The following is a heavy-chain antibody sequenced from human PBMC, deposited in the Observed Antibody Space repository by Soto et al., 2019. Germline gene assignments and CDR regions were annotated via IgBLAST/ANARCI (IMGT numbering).Heavy chain of an antibody. D-gene: IGHD2-21*02. V-gene: IGHV3-33*06. CDR3: VKDHCRGHCSSNPYFDY. J-gene: IGHJ4*02. CDR1: RFTFSSDG. Sequence: SLRLYCAVSRFTFSSDGVPWVRQAPGKGLEWLAVIWYDGSKKYYADSVQGRFTISRDNSKNTGYLQMNSLRAEDTAVYYGVKDHCRGHCSSNPYFDYWGQAT. CDR2: IWYDGSKK.